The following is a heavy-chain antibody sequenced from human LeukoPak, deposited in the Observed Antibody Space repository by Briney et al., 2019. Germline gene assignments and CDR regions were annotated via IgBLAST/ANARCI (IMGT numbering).Heavy chain of an antibody. CDR1: GFTFSNYW. D-gene: IGHD6-13*01. Sequence: PGGSLRLSCAASGFTFSNYWMTWVRQAPGKGLEWVANIKQDGSEKYYVDSVKGRFTISRDNAKNSLYLQMNSLRAEDTAVYYCAREQQLVLYYYYYMDVWGKGTTVTVSS. J-gene: IGHJ6*03. CDR3: AREQQLVLYYYYYMDV. V-gene: IGHV3-7*01. CDR2: IKQDGSEK.